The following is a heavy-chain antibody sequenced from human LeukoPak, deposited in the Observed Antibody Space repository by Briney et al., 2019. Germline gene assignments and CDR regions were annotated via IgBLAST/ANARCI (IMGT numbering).Heavy chain of an antibody. Sequence: GGSLRLSCAASGFTFSSYWMHWVRQAPGKGLVWVSRINSDGSSTSYADSVKGRFTISRDNAKNTLHLQMNSLRAEDTAVYYCARGGPYSASDYWGQGTLVTVSS. D-gene: IGHD1-26*01. J-gene: IGHJ4*02. V-gene: IGHV3-74*01. CDR2: INSDGSST. CDR3: ARGGPYSASDY. CDR1: GFTFSSYW.